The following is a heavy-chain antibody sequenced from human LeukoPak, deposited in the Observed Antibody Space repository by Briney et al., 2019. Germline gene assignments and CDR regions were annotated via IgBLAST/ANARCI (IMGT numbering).Heavy chain of an antibody. Sequence: SETLSLTCTVSGGSISSGDYYWSWIRQPPGKGLEWIGYIYYSGSTYYNPSLKSRVTISVDTSKNQFSLKLSSVAAADTAVYYCARDPGITMVRGVSWGQGTLVTVSS. D-gene: IGHD3-10*01. CDR1: GGSISSGDYY. J-gene: IGHJ4*02. V-gene: IGHV4-30-4*01. CDR2: IYYSGST. CDR3: ARDPGITMVRGVS.